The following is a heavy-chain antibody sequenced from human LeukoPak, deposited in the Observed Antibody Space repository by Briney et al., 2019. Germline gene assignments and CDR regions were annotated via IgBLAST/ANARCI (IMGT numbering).Heavy chain of an antibody. J-gene: IGHJ4*02. CDR1: GFTFGSYG. CDR2: IWYDGSNK. D-gene: IGHD4-23*01. CDR3: ARGQPHYDGDNLGYFDY. Sequence: PGRSLRLSCAASGFTFGSYGMHWVRQAPGKGLEWVAVIWYDGSNKYYADSVKGRFTISRDNSKNTLYLQMNSLRAEDTAVYYCARGQPHYDGDNLGYFDYWGQGTLVTVSS. V-gene: IGHV3-33*08.